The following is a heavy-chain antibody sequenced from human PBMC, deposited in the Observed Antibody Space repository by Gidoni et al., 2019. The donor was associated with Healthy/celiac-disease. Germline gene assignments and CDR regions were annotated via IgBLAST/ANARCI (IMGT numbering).Heavy chain of an antibody. CDR1: GCSISSSSYY. Sequence: QLQLQESGPGLVKPSETLSLTCTVTGCSISSSSYYWGWIRQPPGKGLEWIGSIYYSGSTYYNPSLKSRVTISVDTSKNQFSLKLSSVTAADTAVYYCARRRAQYYDILTGPDYWGQGTLVTVSS. D-gene: IGHD3-9*01. CDR2: IYYSGST. CDR3: ARRRAQYYDILTGPDY. V-gene: IGHV4-39*01. J-gene: IGHJ4*02.